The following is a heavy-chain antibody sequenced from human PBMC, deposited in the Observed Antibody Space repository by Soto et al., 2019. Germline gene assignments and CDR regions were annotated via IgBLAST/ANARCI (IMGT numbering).Heavy chain of an antibody. D-gene: IGHD3-10*01. CDR2: ISSSSSYI. J-gene: IGHJ3*02. Sequence: EVQLVESGGGLVKPGGSLRLSCSASGFTFSSYSMNWVRQAPGKGLEWVSSISSSSSYIYYADSVKGRFTISRDNAKNTLHLQKHSLRAEDTAVYYCARDRGGDLKAFDIGGQGTMVTVSS. V-gene: IGHV3-21*01. CDR1: GFTFSSYS. CDR3: ARDRGGDLKAFDI.